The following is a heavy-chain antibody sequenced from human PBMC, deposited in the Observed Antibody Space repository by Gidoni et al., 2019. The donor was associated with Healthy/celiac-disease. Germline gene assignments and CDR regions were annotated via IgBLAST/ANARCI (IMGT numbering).Heavy chain of an antibody. CDR2: IKSKTDGGTT. D-gene: IGHD1-1*01. CDR1: GVTFSNAW. CDR3: TTGRPTGNYYYYYRDV. V-gene: IGHV3-15*01. J-gene: IGHJ6*03. Sequence: EVQLVESGGGLVKPGGSLRLSCAASGVTFSNAWMSWVRQAPGKGLEWVGRIKSKTDGGTTDYAAPVKGRFTISRDDSKNTLYLQMNSRKTEDTAVYYWTTGRPTGNYYYYYRDVWGKGTTVTVS.